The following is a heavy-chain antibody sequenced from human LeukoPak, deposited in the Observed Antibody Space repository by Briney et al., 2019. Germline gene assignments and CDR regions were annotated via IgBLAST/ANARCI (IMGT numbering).Heavy chain of an antibody. D-gene: IGHD3-9*01. J-gene: IGHJ4*02. CDR2: ISVYNGKT. Sequence: ASVTVSCKASNYDFSDYAIIWVRQAPGQGLEWMGWISVYNGKTDYAQHLQGRVTMTTDTSTSTAYMDLRDLRSDDTAVYYCARGNDLLTGYCLQHWGQGSLVTVSS. CDR1: NYDFSDYA. V-gene: IGHV1-18*01. CDR3: ARGNDLLTGYCLQH.